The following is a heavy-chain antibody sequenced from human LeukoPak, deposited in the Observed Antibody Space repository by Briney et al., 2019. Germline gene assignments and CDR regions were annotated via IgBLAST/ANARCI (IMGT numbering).Heavy chain of an antibody. CDR3: ARIGLYYGMDV. D-gene: IGHD3/OR15-3a*01. CDR2: IIPILGIA. CDR1: GGTFSSYA. J-gene: IGHJ6*02. Sequence: SVKVSCKASGGTFSSYAISWVRQAPGQGLEWMGRIIPILGIANYAQKFQGRVTITADKSTSTAYMELSSLRSEGTAVYYCARIGLYYGMDVWGQGTTVTVSS. V-gene: IGHV1-69*04.